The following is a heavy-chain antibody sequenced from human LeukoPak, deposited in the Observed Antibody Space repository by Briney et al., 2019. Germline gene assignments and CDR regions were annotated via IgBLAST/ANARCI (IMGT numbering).Heavy chain of an antibody. J-gene: IGHJ4*02. V-gene: IGHV3-21*01. CDR3: AGTVAYDFWSGYSFDY. Sequence: GGSLRLSCAASGFTFSSYSMNWVRQAPGKGLEWVSSISSSSSYIYYADSVKGRFTISRDNAKNSLYLQMNSLRAEDTAVYYCAGTVAYDFWSGYSFDYWGQGTLVTVSS. CDR2: ISSSSSYI. D-gene: IGHD3-3*01. CDR1: GFTFSSYS.